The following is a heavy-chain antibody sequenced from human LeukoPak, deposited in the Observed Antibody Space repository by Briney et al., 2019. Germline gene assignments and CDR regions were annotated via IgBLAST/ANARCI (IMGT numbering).Heavy chain of an antibody. J-gene: IGHJ4*02. CDR2: IYHSGST. CDR3: ARDDSSGWVGVGYFDY. V-gene: IGHV4-38-2*02. Sequence: SETLSLTCAVSGYSISSGYYWGWIRQPPGKGLKWIGSIYHSGSTYYNPSLKSRVTISVDTSKNQFSLKLSSVTAADTAVYYCARDDSSGWVGVGYFDYWGQGTLVTVSS. CDR1: GYSISSGYY. D-gene: IGHD6-19*01.